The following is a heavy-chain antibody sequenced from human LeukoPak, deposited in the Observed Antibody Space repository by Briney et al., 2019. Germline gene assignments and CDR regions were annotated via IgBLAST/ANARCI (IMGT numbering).Heavy chain of an antibody. V-gene: IGHV3-23*01. J-gene: IGHJ4*02. CDR1: GFTFSSYA. D-gene: IGHD1-20*01. CDR3: AKDLDSWKFGYGHYYFDY. CDR2: ISVSGAST. Sequence: PGGSLRLSCAASGFTFSSYAMGWVRQAPGKGLEWVSAISVSGASTYYADSVKGRFTISRDNSKNTLYLQMNSLRAEDTAVYYCAKDLDSWKFGYGHYYFDYWGQGTLVTVSS.